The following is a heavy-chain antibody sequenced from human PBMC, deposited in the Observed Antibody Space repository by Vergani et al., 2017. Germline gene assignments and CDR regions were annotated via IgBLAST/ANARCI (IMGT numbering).Heavy chain of an antibody. D-gene: IGHD3-3*01. V-gene: IGHV1-46*03. CDR1: GYTFTSYY. Sequence: QVQLVQSGAEVKKPGASVKVSCKASGYTFTSYYMHWVRQAPGQGLEWMGMINPSGGSTSYAQKFQGRVTTTRDTSTSTVYMELSSLRSEDTAVYYCASDRITIFGVARNFYGMDVWGQGTTVTVSS. CDR2: INPSGGST. J-gene: IGHJ6*02. CDR3: ASDRITIFGVARNFYGMDV.